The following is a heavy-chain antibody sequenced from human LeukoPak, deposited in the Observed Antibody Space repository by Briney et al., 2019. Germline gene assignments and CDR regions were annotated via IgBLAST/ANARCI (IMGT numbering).Heavy chain of an antibody. Sequence: GGSLRLSCAASGFIFRSYAMSWIRQAPGKGLEWVSYISSSGSTIYYADSVKGRFTISRDNAKNSLYLQMNSLRAEDTAVYYCARAWGFYYGMDVWGQGTTVTVSS. V-gene: IGHV3-11*01. D-gene: IGHD7-27*01. CDR1: GFIFRSYA. CDR2: ISSSGSTI. CDR3: ARAWGFYYGMDV. J-gene: IGHJ6*02.